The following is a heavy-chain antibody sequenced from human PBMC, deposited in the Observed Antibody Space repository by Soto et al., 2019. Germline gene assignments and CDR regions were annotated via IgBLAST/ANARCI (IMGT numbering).Heavy chain of an antibody. V-gene: IGHV3-30-3*01. CDR3: ARERSRRWGLLRGAFDY. Sequence: QVQLVESGGGVVQPGRSLRLSCAASGFTFSSYAMHWVRQAPGKGPEWVAVISYDGSNKYYADSVKGRFTISRDNSKNTLYLQMNSLRAEDTAVYYCARERSRRWGLLRGAFDYWGQGTLVTVSS. CDR1: GFTFSSYA. J-gene: IGHJ4*02. CDR2: ISYDGSNK. D-gene: IGHD1-26*01.